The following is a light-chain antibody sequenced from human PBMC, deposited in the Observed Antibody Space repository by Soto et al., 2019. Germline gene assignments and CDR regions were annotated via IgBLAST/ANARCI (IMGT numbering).Light chain of an antibody. J-gene: IGLJ1*01. Sequence: QSVLTQPASVSGSPGQSITISCTGTSSDVGNNNLASWYQHHPGKAPRLLIYEVIKRASGASNRFSGARSGNTASLTISGLQAEDEADYFCCSYADNYYVFGTGTKVTVL. CDR3: CSYADNYYV. V-gene: IGLV2-23*02. CDR2: EVI. CDR1: SSDVGNNNL.